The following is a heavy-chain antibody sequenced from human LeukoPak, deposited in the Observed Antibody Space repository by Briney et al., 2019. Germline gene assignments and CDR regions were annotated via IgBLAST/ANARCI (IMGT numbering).Heavy chain of an antibody. D-gene: IGHD5-12*01. V-gene: IGHV1-18*04. Sequence: ASVKVSCKASGYTFTSYGISWVRQASGQGLEWMGWISAYNGNTNYAQKLQGRVTMTTDTSTSTAYMELRSLRSDDTAVYYCARVVVVEATITYFDYWGQGTLVTVSS. CDR2: ISAYNGNT. CDR1: GYTFTSYG. J-gene: IGHJ4*02. CDR3: ARVVVVEATITYFDY.